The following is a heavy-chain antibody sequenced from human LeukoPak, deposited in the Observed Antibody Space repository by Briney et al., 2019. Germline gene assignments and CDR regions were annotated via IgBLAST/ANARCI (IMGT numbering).Heavy chain of an antibody. V-gene: IGHV1-2*04. CDR1: GYTFTGYY. CDR3: ARAMSSSWSPRGYYYYGMDV. J-gene: IGHJ6*02. D-gene: IGHD6-13*01. CDR2: INPNSGGT. Sequence: ASVKVSCKASGYTFTGYYMHWVRQAPGQGLEWMGWINPNSGGTNYAQKFQGWVTMTRDTSISTAYMELSRLRSDDTAVYYCARAMSSSWSPRGYYYYGMDVWGQGTTVTVSS.